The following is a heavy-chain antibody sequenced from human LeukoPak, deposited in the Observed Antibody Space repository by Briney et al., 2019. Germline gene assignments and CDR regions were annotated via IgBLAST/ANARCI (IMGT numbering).Heavy chain of an antibody. CDR2: IKQDGSEK. CDR1: GFTFSSYD. Sequence: SGGSLRLSCAASGFTFSSYDMSWVSQAPGKGLEWVANIKQDGSEKYYVDSVKGRFTISRDNAKNSLYLQMNSLRAEDTAVYYCARERYYYDSSGYYSNFDYWGQGTLVTVSS. V-gene: IGHV3-7*01. D-gene: IGHD3-22*01. J-gene: IGHJ4*02. CDR3: ARERYYYDSSGYYSNFDY.